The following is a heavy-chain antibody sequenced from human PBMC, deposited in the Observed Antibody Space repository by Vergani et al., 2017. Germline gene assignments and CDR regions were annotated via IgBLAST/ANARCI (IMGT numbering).Heavy chain of an antibody. CDR3: ARDVYPRPNYYDSSGYYYIPSFDY. Sequence: QVQLVQSGSELKKPGASVKVSCKASGYTFTSYAMNWVRQAPGQGLEWMGWINTNTGNPTYAQGFTGRFVFSLDPSVSTAYLQFSSLKAEDTAVYYCARDVYPRPNYYDSSGYYYIPSFDYWGQGTLVTVSS. D-gene: IGHD3-22*01. V-gene: IGHV7-4-1*02. J-gene: IGHJ4*02. CDR2: INTNTGNP. CDR1: GYTFTSYA.